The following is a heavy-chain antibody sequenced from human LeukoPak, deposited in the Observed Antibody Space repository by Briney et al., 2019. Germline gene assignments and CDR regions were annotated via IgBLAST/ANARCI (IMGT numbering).Heavy chain of an antibody. V-gene: IGHV3-23*01. J-gene: IGHJ4*02. CDR2: ISGSGGST. CDR3: AKELGGTYAWLDY. D-gene: IGHD1-26*01. CDR1: GFTFSSYA. Sequence: PGGSLGLSCAASGFTFSSYAMSWVRQAPGKGLEWVSAISGSGGSTYYADSVKVRFTISRDNSKNTLYLQMNSLRAEDTAVYYCAKELGGTYAWLDYWGQGTLVTVSS.